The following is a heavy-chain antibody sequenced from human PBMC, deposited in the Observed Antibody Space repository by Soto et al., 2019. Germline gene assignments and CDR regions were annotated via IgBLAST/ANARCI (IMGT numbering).Heavy chain of an antibody. Sequence: PGGSLRLSCAASGFTFSSYWMHWVRQAPGKGLVWVSRINSDGSSTSYADSVKGRFTISRDNSKNTLYLQMNSLRAEDTAFYFCARDCSGGSCYGAHGMDVWGQGTTVTVSS. CDR3: ARDCSGGSCYGAHGMDV. J-gene: IGHJ6*02. V-gene: IGHV3-74*01. D-gene: IGHD2-15*01. CDR2: INSDGSST. CDR1: GFTFSSYW.